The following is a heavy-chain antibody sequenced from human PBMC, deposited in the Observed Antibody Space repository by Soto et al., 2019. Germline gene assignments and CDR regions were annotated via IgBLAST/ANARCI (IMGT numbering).Heavy chain of an antibody. CDR1: GFTVRNNG. CDR2: ITGSGDNT. J-gene: IGHJ4*02. D-gene: IGHD1-1*01. V-gene: IGHV3-23*01. CDR3: AKGRAGGWNGGDY. Sequence: EVQLLESGGGLVQPGGSLRLTCAASGFTVRNNGMVWVRQAPGKGLEWVSAITGSGDNTYYADSVKGRFTISRDNSKNQLYVQMNSLRAEDTAVYYCAKGRAGGWNGGDYWGQGTLVTVSS.